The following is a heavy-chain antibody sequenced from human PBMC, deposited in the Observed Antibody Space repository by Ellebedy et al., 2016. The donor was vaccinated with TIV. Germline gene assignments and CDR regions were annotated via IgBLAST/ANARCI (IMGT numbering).Heavy chain of an antibody. J-gene: IGHJ3*02. CDR3: ARGGGERLRYAFDI. V-gene: IGHV3-7*01. D-gene: IGHD1-1*01. Sequence: PGGSLRLSCAASGFTFSIYWMNWVRQAPGKGLEWVANIKEDGSRTSYVDSVRGRFTISRDNAKNSLYLQMNSLRDEDTAVYYCARGGGERLRYAFDIWGHGTLVTVSS. CDR2: IKEDGSRT. CDR1: GFTFSIYW.